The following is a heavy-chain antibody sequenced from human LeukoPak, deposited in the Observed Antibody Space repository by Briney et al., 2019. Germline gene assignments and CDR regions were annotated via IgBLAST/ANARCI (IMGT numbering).Heavy chain of an antibody. CDR3: ARVLCSGGSCYSVLYYYMDV. CDR2: IKHDGSKK. Sequence: PGGSLRLSCAASGFTFSSYWMSWVRQAPGKGLEWVANIKHDGSKKYYVDSVKGRFTISRDNAKNSLYLQMNSLRAEDTAVYYCARVLCSGGSCYSVLYYYMDVWGKGTRVAASS. J-gene: IGHJ6*03. CDR1: GFTFSSYW. V-gene: IGHV3-7*01. D-gene: IGHD2-15*01.